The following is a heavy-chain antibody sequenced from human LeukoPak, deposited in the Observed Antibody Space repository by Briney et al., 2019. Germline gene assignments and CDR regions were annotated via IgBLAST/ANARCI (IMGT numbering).Heavy chain of an antibody. J-gene: IGHJ6*02. D-gene: IGHD6-13*01. CDR1: GGSISSYY. V-gene: IGHV4-4*07. CDR3: ARGRYSSSWYDYYYGMDV. CDR2: IYTSGST. Sequence: KPSETLSLTCTVSGGSISSYYWSWIRQPAGKGLEWIGRIYTSGSTNYNPSLKSRVTMSVDTSKNQFSLKLSSVTAADTAVYYCARGRYSSSWYDYYYGMDVWGQGTTVTVSS.